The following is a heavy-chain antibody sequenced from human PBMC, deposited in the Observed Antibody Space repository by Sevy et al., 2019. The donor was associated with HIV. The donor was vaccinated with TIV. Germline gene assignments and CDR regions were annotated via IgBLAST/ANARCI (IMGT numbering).Heavy chain of an antibody. CDR2: INHSEVT. D-gene: IGHD5-18*01. Sequence: SETLSLTCTVYGASFTDFYWNWIRQPPGKGLEWIGEINHSEVTKYNPSLKSRVTISVDAANSQFSLKLTSVTAADTAVYYCARSQNVDSATFDYWGQGTPVTVSS. CDR3: ARSQNVDSATFDY. V-gene: IGHV4-34*01. J-gene: IGHJ4*02. CDR1: GASFTDFY.